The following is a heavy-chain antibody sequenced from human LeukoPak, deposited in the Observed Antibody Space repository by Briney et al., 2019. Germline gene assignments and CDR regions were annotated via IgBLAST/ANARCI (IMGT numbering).Heavy chain of an antibody. CDR3: ASTIPGGDFDY. Sequence: PSETLSLTCTVSGGLISISTYYWSWIRQPPGKGLEWIGEINHSGSTNYNPSLKSRVTISVDTSKNQFSLKLSSVTAADTAVYYCASTIPGGDFDYWGQGTLVTVSS. V-gene: IGHV4-39*07. CDR2: INHSGST. J-gene: IGHJ4*02. D-gene: IGHD3-9*01. CDR1: GGLISISTYY.